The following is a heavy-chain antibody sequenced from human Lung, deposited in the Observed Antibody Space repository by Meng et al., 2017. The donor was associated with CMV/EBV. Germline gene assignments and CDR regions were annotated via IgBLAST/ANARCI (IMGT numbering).Heavy chain of an antibody. V-gene: IGHV4-4*07. D-gene: IGHD6-13*01. J-gene: IGHJ5*02. CDR1: SDSIPSYY. CDR2: ISASGNT. Sequence: QWQPPESGPGLVNASEPLSLTCPVSSDSIPSYYWSWIRPPAGKGLEWIGRISASGNTRYNPSLKSRVTMSVDTSKNQFSLKLSSVTAADTAVYYCARDFGSGWYPNWFDPWGQGTLVTVSS. CDR3: ARDFGSGWYPNWFDP.